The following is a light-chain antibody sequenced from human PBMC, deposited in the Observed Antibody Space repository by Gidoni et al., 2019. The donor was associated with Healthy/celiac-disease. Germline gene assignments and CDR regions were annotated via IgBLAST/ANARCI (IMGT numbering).Light chain of an antibody. CDR1: QSVSSSY. CDR2: GAS. Sequence: IVLTQSPGTLSLSPGERATLSCRASQSVSSSYLAWYQQQAGQSPRLLIYGASSRATGIPDRFSGRWSGTDFTLTISRLEPEDFAVYYCQQYGSSSWTFGQGTKVEIK. V-gene: IGKV3-20*01. CDR3: QQYGSSSWT. J-gene: IGKJ1*01.